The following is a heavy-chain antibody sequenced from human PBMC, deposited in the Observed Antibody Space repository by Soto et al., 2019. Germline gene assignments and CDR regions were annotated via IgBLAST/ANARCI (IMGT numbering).Heavy chain of an antibody. CDR3: ARDHGGSTCVVGVYYFFGMDV. V-gene: IGHV3-48*02. CDR2: ISSSGGAI. Sequence: EVQLVESGGDLVQPGGSLRLSCAASGFIFSDYTMTWVRQAPGRGLEFVSHISSSGGAIFYAESVKGRFTVSRDNAKNSLYLQMNSLRDEDTAVYFCARDHGGSTCVVGVYYFFGMDVWGQGTAVTVSS. CDR1: GFIFSDYT. D-gene: IGHD6-13*01. J-gene: IGHJ6*02.